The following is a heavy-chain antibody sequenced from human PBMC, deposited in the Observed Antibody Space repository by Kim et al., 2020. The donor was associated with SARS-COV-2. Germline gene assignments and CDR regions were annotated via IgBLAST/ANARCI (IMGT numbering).Heavy chain of an antibody. Sequence: GGSLRLSCVASGFTFSDYSMNWVRQAPGKGLEWVSSIDFTSATIYYAVSVKGRFTISRDNAKSSLFLQMNSVRDDDTALYYCARGLYWYGSGSYSHFDYWGQGTLVTVSS. CDR1: GFTFSDYS. J-gene: IGHJ4*02. V-gene: IGHV3-48*02. CDR2: IDFTSATI. CDR3: ARGLYWYGSGSYSHFDY. D-gene: IGHD3-10*01.